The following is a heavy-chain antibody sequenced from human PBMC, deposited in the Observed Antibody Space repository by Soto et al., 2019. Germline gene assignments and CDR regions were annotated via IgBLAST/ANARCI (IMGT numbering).Heavy chain of an antibody. J-gene: IGHJ4*02. CDR1: GYTLTELS. Sequence: ASVKVSCKVYGYTLTELSMHWVRQAPGKGLEWMGGFDPEDGETIYAQKFQGRVTMTEDTSTDTAYMELSSLRSEDTAVYYCATTEIIAAAGTFDYWGQGTLVTVSS. V-gene: IGHV1-24*01. CDR2: FDPEDGET. CDR3: ATTEIIAAAGTFDY. D-gene: IGHD6-13*01.